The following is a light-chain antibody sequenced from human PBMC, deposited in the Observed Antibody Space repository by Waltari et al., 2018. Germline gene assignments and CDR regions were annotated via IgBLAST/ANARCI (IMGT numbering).Light chain of an antibody. J-gene: IGKJ1*01. CDR3: QHYVRLPVS. CDR2: GAS. V-gene: IGKV3-20*01. Sequence: EIVLTQSPGTLSLSPGERATLSCRASQSVGRSLTWYQQTPGQAPRLLIYGASSRATGVSDRFSDSGSGTDFSLTISRLEPEDFALYYCQHYVRLPVSFGQGTKVDIK. CDR1: QSVGRS.